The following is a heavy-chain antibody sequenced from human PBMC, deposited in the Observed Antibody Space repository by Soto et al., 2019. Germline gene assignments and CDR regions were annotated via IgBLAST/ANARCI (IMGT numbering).Heavy chain of an antibody. CDR1: GYTFTIYW. CDR3: ARPANTVADHFDL. J-gene: IGHJ4*02. Sequence: XESLTISCQVSGYTFTIYWIGWVRQMPGKGLEWMGIIYPSDSDTRYSPSFQGQVTISADQSINTAYLQWDSLKASDTAIYYCARPANTVADHFDLWGQGTPVTAPQ. CDR2: IYPSDSDT. V-gene: IGHV5-51*01. D-gene: IGHD4-17*01.